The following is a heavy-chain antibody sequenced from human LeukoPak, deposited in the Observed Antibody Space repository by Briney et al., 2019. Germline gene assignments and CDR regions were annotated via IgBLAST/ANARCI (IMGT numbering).Heavy chain of an antibody. D-gene: IGHD6-13*01. J-gene: IGHJ4*02. CDR3: ANHHSSSWYFFNYFDY. CDR1: GFTFSSYA. Sequence: GGSLRLSCAASGFTFSSYAMSWVRQAPGKGLEWVSAISGSGGSTYYADSVKGRFTISRDNSKNTLYLQMNSLRAEDTAVYYCANHHSSSWYFFNYFDYWGQGTLVTVSS. CDR2: ISGSGGST. V-gene: IGHV3-23*01.